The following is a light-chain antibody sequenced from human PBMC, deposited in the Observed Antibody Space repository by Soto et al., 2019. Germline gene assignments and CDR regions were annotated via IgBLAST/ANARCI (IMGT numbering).Light chain of an antibody. V-gene: IGKV1-5*01. Sequence: GDRVTITCRASQSVSTWLAWYQQKPGKAPNLLIYDASSLKSGVPSRFSGSGSGTDFTLTISRLEPEDFAVYYCQQHGSFPLTFGGGTKVDTK. CDR3: QQHGSFPLT. J-gene: IGKJ4*01. CDR1: QSVSTW. CDR2: DAS.